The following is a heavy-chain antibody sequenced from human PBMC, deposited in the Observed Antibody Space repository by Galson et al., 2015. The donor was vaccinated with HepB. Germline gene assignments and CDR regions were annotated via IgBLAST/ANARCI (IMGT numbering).Heavy chain of an antibody. J-gene: IGHJ4*02. CDR1: GFTVRINY. D-gene: IGHD4/OR15-4a*01. CDR2: IYSGSRT. V-gene: IGHV3-66*01. CDR3: ARDAKYLDY. Sequence: SLRLSCAASGFTVRINYMSWVRQAPGKGLEWVSVIYSGSRTYYADSVKGRFTITSDNSKNTLYLQMNSLRAEDTAVYYCARDAKYLDYWGQGTLVTVSS.